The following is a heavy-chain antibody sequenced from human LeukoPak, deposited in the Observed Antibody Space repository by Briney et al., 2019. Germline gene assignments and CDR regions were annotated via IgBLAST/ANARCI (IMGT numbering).Heavy chain of an antibody. J-gene: IGHJ4*02. CDR2: ISYDGSNK. D-gene: IGHD5-18*01. CDR1: GFTFSSYA. CDR3: ARDQTPRGYSYGPFDY. V-gene: IGHV3-30-3*01. Sequence: GGSLRLSCGASGFTFSSYAMHWVRQAPGKGLEWVAVISYDGSNKYYADSVKGRFTISRDNSKNTLYLQMNSLRAEDTAVYYCARDQTPRGYSYGPFDYWGQGTLVTVSS.